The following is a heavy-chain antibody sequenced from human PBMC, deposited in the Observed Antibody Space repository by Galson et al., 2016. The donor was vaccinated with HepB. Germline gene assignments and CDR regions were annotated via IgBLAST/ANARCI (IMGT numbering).Heavy chain of an antibody. CDR3: ATVRAGCSSTSCYFDN. D-gene: IGHD2-2*01. CDR2: VFYSGTT. Sequence: ETLSLTCAVSGGSITSTSYYWVWIRQSPGKGLDWIGSVFYSGTTYYNPSLKSRVTISVDKSKNQFSLMSSVTAADTAVYYCATVRAGCSSTSCYFDNWGQGTLVTVSS. V-gene: IGHV4-39*07. CDR1: GGSITSTSYY. J-gene: IGHJ4*02.